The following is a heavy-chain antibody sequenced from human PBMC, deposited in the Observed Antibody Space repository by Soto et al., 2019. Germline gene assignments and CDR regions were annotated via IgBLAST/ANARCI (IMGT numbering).Heavy chain of an antibody. CDR2: INHSGST. V-gene: IGHV4-34*01. CDR3: ARDSLDYYGSGSPGMDV. CDR1: GGSFSGYY. Sequence: SETLSLTCAVYGGSFSGYYWSWIRQPPGKGLEWIGEINHSGSTNYNPSLKSRVTISVDTSKNQFSLKLSSVTAADKAVYCCARDSLDYYGSGSPGMDVWGQGTTVTVSS. J-gene: IGHJ6*02. D-gene: IGHD3-10*01.